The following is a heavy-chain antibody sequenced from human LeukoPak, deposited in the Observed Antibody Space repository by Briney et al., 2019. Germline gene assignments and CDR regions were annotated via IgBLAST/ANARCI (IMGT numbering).Heavy chain of an antibody. CDR3: ARGSDFVWGSYRPYFDY. J-gene: IGHJ4*02. D-gene: IGHD3-16*02. CDR1: GLTFRNYG. V-gene: IGHV3-33*08. Sequence: PGGSLRLSCAASGLTFRNYGMHWVRQAPGKGLEWVAIIWYDGSNKYYADSVRGRFTISRDNAKNSLYLQMNSLRPEDTAVYYCARGSDFVWGSYRPYFDYWGQGTLVTVSS. CDR2: IWYDGSNK.